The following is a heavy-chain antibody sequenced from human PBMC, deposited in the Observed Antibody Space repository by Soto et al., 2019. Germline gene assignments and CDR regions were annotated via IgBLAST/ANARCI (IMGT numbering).Heavy chain of an antibody. CDR1: GYTFTSYG. Sequence: GASVKVSCKASGYTFTSYGISWVRQAPGQGLEWMGWISAYNGNTNYAQKLQGRVTMTTDTSTSTAYMELRSLRSDDTAVYYCARRPGYYDFWSGYLGAAEIDYWGQGTLVTVSS. V-gene: IGHV1-18*01. CDR2: ISAYNGNT. CDR3: ARRPGYYDFWSGYLGAAEIDY. D-gene: IGHD3-3*01. J-gene: IGHJ4*02.